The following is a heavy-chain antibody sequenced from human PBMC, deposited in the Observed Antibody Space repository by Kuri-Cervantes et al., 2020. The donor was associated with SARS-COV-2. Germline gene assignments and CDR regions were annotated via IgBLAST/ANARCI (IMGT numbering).Heavy chain of an antibody. CDR2: IYHSGST. Sequence: SETLSLTCTVSGYSISSGYYWGWIRQPPGKGLEWIGSIYHSGSTYYNPSLKSRVTISVDTSKNQFSLKLSSVTAADTAVYYCARDGSVARYPRTAFDIWGRGTMVTVSS. D-gene: IGHD6-19*01. V-gene: IGHV4-38-2*02. CDR3: ARDGSVARYPRTAFDI. CDR1: GYSISSGYY. J-gene: IGHJ3*02.